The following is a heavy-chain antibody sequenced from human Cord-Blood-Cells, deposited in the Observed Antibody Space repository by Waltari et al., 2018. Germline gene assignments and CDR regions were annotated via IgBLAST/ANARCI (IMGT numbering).Heavy chain of an antibody. Sequence: QVQLVQSGAEVKKPGASVKVSCKASGYTFTGYYMHWVRQAPGQGLEWMGWINPNRGGTNYAQKFQGWVTMTRDTSISTAYMELSRLRSDDTAVYYCARGPRVSSGWYYFDYWGQGTLVTVSS. J-gene: IGHJ4*02. CDR1: GYTFTGYY. V-gene: IGHV1-2*04. CDR2: INPNRGGT. CDR3: ARGPRVSSGWYYFDY. D-gene: IGHD6-19*01.